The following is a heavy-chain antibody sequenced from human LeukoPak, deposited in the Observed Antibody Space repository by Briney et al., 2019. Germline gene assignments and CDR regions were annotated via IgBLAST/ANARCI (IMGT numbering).Heavy chain of an antibody. CDR2: ISTSGATT. J-gene: IGHJ4*02. V-gene: IGHV3-23*01. CDR3: AKDYTPYNGNYYDFDY. D-gene: IGHD1-26*01. CDR1: GFTLSSYA. Sequence: GGSLRLSCVASGFTLSSYAMTWVRQAPGKGLEWVSTISTSGATTYYADSVRGRFTISRDNSKSTLYLQMNSLRAEDTAVYFCAKDYTPYNGNYYDFDYWGQGTLVTVSS.